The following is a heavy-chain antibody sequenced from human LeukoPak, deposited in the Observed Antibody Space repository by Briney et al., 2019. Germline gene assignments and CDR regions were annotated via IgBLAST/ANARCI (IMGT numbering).Heavy chain of an antibody. CDR3: ARATGWLPFDY. D-gene: IGHD1-1*01. Sequence: ASVKVSCKASGYAFTGYYMYWVRQAPGQGLEWMGWINPNSGDTNYAQMLQGRVTMTRDTSISTAYMELSRLTSDDTAVYYCARATGWLPFDYWGQGTLVTVSS. J-gene: IGHJ4*02. CDR1: GYAFTGYY. CDR2: INPNSGDT. V-gene: IGHV1-2*02.